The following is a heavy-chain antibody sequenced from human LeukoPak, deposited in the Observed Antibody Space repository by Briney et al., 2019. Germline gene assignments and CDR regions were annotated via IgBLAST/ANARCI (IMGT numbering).Heavy chain of an antibody. J-gene: IGHJ4*02. CDR3: AKVWGLLDY. Sequence: GGSLRLSCAASGSTLSSYWMHWVRQAPGKGLVWVSRINSDGSTTSYADSVKGRFTISRDNAKNTLYLQMNSLRGEDTAVYYCAKVWGLLDYWGQGTLVTVSS. D-gene: IGHD7-27*01. CDR2: INSDGSTT. V-gene: IGHV3-74*01. CDR1: GSTLSSYW.